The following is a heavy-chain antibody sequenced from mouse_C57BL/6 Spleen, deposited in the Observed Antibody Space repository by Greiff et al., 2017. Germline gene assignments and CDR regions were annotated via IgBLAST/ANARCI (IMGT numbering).Heavy chain of an antibody. V-gene: IGHV1-15*01. Sequence: QVQLQQSGAELVRPGASVTLSCKASGYTFTDYEMHWVKQTPVHGLEWIGAIDPETGGTAYNQKFKGKAILTADKSSSTAYMELRSLTSEDSAVYYCTRGGYGSNPFDYWGQGTTLTVSS. CDR2: IDPETGGT. CDR3: TRGGYGSNPFDY. J-gene: IGHJ2*01. CDR1: GYTFTDYE. D-gene: IGHD1-1*01.